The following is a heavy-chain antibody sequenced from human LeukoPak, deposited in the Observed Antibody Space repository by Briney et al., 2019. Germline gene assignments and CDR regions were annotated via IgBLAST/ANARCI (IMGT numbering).Heavy chain of an antibody. CDR2: INADDGNT. D-gene: IGHD2-15*01. CDR1: GYTFTTYA. J-gene: IGHJ5*02. V-gene: IGHV1-3*01. Sequence: ASVTVSCTTSGYTFTTYAIHWVRQAPGQRLEWMGLINADDGNTRYSQRFQGRVTITRDTSANPAYMELSSLRFEDTAVYYCARGIVVQPSPNCFDPWGQGTPVTGSS. CDR3: ARGIVVQPSPNCFDP.